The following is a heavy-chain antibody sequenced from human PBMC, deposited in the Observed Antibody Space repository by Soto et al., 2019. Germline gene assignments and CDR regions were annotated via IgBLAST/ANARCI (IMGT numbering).Heavy chain of an antibody. J-gene: IGHJ6*02. CDR2: ISSSGSTI. CDR1: GFTFSSYE. Sequence: EVQLVVSGGGLVQPGGSLRLSCAASGFTFSSYEMNWVRQDPGKGLEWVSYISSSGSTIYYADSVKGRFTISRDNAKNSLYLQMNSLRAEDTAVYYCARTNWGTYYYYGMDVWGQGTTVTVSS. V-gene: IGHV3-48*03. CDR3: ARTNWGTYYYYGMDV. D-gene: IGHD7-27*01.